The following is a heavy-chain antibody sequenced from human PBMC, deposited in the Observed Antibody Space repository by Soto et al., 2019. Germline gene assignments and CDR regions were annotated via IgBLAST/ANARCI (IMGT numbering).Heavy chain of an antibody. J-gene: IGHJ4*02. CDR2: ISAYNGNT. Sequence: ASVKVSCKASGYTFTSYCISWVRHAPGQGLEWMGWISAYNGNTNYAQKLQGRVTMTTDTSTSTAYMELRSLRSDDTAVYYCARDIGVYYDSSGHDYWGQGTLVTVSS. V-gene: IGHV1-18*04. D-gene: IGHD3-22*01. CDR3: ARDIGVYYDSSGHDY. CDR1: GYTFTSYC.